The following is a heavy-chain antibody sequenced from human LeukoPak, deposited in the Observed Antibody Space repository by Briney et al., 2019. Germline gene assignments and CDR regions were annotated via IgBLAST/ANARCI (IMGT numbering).Heavy chain of an antibody. V-gene: IGHV3-30*02. CDR3: AKVAGVLLSN. CDR1: GFTFSSYG. J-gene: IGHJ4*02. Sequence: GGSVRLSCAASGFTFSSYGMHWVRQAPGKGLEWVAFIQYDGSNKYYADSVKGRFTISRDNSKNTLYLQMNSLRAEDTAVYYCAKVAGVLLSNWGQGTLVTVSP. CDR2: IQYDGSNK. D-gene: IGHD2-15*01.